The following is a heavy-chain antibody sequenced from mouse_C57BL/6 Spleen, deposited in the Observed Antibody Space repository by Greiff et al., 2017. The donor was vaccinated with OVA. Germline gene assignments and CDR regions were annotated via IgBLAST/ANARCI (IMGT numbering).Heavy chain of an antibody. J-gene: IGHJ4*01. V-gene: IGHV1-80*01. Sequence: VQLQQSGAELVKPGASVKISCKASGYAFSSYWMNWVKQRPGKGLEWIGQIYPGDGDTNYNGKFKGKATLTADKSSSTAYMQLSSLTSEDSAVYFCASPLYYGSPYYYAMDYWGQGTSVTVSS. CDR1: GYAFSSYW. CDR2: IYPGDGDT. CDR3: ASPLYYGSPYYYAMDY. D-gene: IGHD1-1*01.